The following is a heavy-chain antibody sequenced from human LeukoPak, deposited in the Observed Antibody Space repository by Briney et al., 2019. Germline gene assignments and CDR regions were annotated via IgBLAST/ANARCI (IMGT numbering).Heavy chain of an antibody. V-gene: IGHV3-48*01. Sequence: LPGGSLRLSCAASGFTSSSYNMNWVRQAPGKGLEWVSYISSSGSIIYYADSVKGRFTISRDNAKNSLHLQMNSLRAEDTAVYYCAKGFALRYSGSYLTQDWFDPWGQGTLVTVSS. CDR1: GFTSSSYN. J-gene: IGHJ5*02. CDR3: AKGFALRYSGSYLTQDWFDP. CDR2: ISSSGSII. D-gene: IGHD1-26*01.